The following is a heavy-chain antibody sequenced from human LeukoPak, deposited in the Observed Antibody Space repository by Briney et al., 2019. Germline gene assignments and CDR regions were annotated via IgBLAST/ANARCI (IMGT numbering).Heavy chain of an antibody. V-gene: IGHV4-4*07. D-gene: IGHD3-16*02. CDR3: AKYDYVWGSYQS. J-gene: IGHJ4*02. CDR2: IYTSGTT. Sequence: SETLSLTCTVSGASISSYSWSWIRQPAGKGLEWIGRIYTSGTTNYNPSLKSRVTMSVDTSKNQFSLKLSSVTAADTAVYYCAKYDYVWGSYQSWGQGTLVTVSS. CDR1: GASISSYS.